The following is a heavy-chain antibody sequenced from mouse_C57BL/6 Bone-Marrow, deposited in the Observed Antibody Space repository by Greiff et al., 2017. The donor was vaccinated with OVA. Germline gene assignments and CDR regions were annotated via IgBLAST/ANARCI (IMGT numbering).Heavy chain of an antibody. J-gene: IGHJ2*01. Sequence: EVMLVESGGGLVKPGGSLKLSCAASGFTFSSYAMSWVRQTPEKRLEWVATISDGGSYTYYPDNVKGRFTISRDNAKNNLYLQMSHLKSEDTAMYYCARNYGNFDYWGQGTTLTVSS. CDR3: ARNYGNFDY. CDR1: GFTFSSYA. D-gene: IGHD2-1*01. V-gene: IGHV5-4*03. CDR2: ISDGGSYT.